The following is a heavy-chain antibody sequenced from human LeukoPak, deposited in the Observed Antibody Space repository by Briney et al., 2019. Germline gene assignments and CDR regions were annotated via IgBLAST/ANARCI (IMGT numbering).Heavy chain of an antibody. D-gene: IGHD3-3*01. CDR3: ARDTYYDFWSGQLTPIDY. CDR2: ISGSGGST. V-gene: IGHV3-23*01. J-gene: IGHJ4*02. CDR1: GFTFSSYG. Sequence: GGSLRLSCAASGFTFSSYGMSWVRQAPGKGLEWVSAISGSGGSTYYADSVKGRFTISRDNAKNSLYLQMNSLRAEDTAVYYCARDTYYDFWSGQLTPIDYWGQGTLVTVSS.